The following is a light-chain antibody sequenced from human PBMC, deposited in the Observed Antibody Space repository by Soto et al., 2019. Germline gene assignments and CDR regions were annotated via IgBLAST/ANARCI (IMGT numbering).Light chain of an antibody. CDR1: ESISRH. CDR2: AAS. V-gene: IGKV1-39*01. CDR3: QQSYSTLSIT. J-gene: IGKJ5*01. Sequence: DIQMTQSASCLSASAGDRVTITCRASESISRHLNWYQQKPGKAPKLLIYAASSLQNGVPSRFSGSGSGTDFTLTISNLQPEDFATYYCQQSYSTLSITFGQGTRLEIK.